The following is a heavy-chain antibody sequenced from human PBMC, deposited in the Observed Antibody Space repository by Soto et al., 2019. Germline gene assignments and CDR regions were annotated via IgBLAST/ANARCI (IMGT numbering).Heavy chain of an antibody. CDR1: GDSISSGGYY. CDR3: ARGNPNSAPDY. CDR2: IYYSGST. V-gene: IGHV4-31*03. J-gene: IGHJ4*02. Sequence: SETLSLTCTVSGDSISSGGYYWSWIRQHPGKGLEWIGYIYYSGSTYYNPSLKSRVTISVDTSKNQFSLKLSSVTAADTAVYYCARGNPNSAPDYWGQGTLVTVSS. D-gene: IGHD1-26*01.